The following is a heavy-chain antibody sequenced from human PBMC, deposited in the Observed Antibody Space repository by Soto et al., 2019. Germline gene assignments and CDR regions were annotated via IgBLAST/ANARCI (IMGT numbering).Heavy chain of an antibody. CDR1: GYTFTNYD. J-gene: IGHJ5*02. CDR2: MNPKSDST. V-gene: IGHV1-8*01. D-gene: IGHD2-2*01. CDR3: VGNTGAAIESFDP. Sequence: QVQLVQSGAEVKKPGASVKVSCKASGYTFTNYDINWVRQATGQGLEWMGWMNPKSDSTGYAPKFQGRITMPRDTSMSTPYMELSRLSFEDTAIYYCVGNTGAAIESFDPWGQGTLVTVSS.